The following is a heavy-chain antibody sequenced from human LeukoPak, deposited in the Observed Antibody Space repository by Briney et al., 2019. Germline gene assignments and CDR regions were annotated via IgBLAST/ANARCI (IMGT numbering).Heavy chain of an antibody. D-gene: IGHD3-9*01. CDR2: INHSGST. V-gene: IGHV4-34*01. J-gene: IGHJ4*02. Sequence: SETLSLTCAVYGGSFSGYYWSWIRQPPGKGLEWIGEINHSGSTNYNPSLKSRVTISVDTSKNQFSLKLSSVTAADTAVYYCARSLTGYYKDWGQGTLVTVSS. CDR1: GGSFSGYY. CDR3: ARSLTGYYKD.